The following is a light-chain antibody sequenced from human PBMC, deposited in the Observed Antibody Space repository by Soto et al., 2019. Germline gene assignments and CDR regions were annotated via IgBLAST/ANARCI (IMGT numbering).Light chain of an antibody. Sequence: QSALTQPPSASGSPGQSVTISCTGTSGDVGGYNYVSWYQQHPGKAPKLLIYEVSKRPSGIPDRFSGSTSGNTASLTVSGLQAEDEADYYCSSYAGSNNLVFGGGTKLTVL. CDR2: EVS. CDR1: SGDVGGYNY. V-gene: IGLV2-8*01. J-gene: IGLJ2*01. CDR3: SSYAGSNNLV.